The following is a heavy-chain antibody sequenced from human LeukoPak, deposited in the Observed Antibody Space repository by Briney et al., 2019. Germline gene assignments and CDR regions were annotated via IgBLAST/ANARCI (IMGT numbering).Heavy chain of an antibody. J-gene: IGHJ3*02. CDR1: GFTFSSYD. D-gene: IGHD6-19*01. CDR2: IGTAGDT. V-gene: IGHV3-13*01. Sequence: GGSLRLSCAASGFTFSSYDMHWLPQATGKGLEWVSAIGTAGDTYYPGSVKGRFTISRENAKNSLYLQMNSLIAGDTAVYYCARAGYSSGWHHDAFDIWGQGTMVTVSS. CDR3: ARAGYSSGWHHDAFDI.